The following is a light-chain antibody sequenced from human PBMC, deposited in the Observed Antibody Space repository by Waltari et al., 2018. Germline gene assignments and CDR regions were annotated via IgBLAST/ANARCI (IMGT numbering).Light chain of an antibody. V-gene: IGKV3-11*01. Sequence: EIVLTKSSANLSLSPGARTALSCRASQSVGSYLGWYQQKPGKVPRLLIHDASNRATGIPARFSGSGSGTDFTLTISSLEPEDFAVYYCQQRSNWPLTFGGGTTVEIK. CDR2: DAS. CDR1: QSVGSY. CDR3: QQRSNWPLT. J-gene: IGKJ4*01.